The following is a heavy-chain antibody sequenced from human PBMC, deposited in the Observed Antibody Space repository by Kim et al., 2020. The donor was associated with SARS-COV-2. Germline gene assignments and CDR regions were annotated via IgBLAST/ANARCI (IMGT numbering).Heavy chain of an antibody. CDR2: IIPIFGTA. Sequence: SVKVSCKASGGTFSSYAISWVRQAPGQGLEWMGGIIPIFGTANYAQKFQGRVTITADESTSTAYMELSSLRSEDTAVYYCARDYDILTGDDYWGQGTLVTVSS. J-gene: IGHJ4*02. D-gene: IGHD3-9*01. CDR1: GGTFSSYA. V-gene: IGHV1-69*13. CDR3: ARDYDILTGDDY.